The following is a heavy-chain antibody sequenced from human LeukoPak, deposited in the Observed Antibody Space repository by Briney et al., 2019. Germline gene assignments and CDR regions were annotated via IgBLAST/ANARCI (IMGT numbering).Heavy chain of an antibody. CDR2: INPNSGGT. CDR3: ARALLWFGELFAFDI. V-gene: IGHV1-2*06. J-gene: IGHJ3*02. D-gene: IGHD3-10*01. Sequence: ASVKVSCKASGYTFTGYYMHWVRQAPGQGLEWMGRINPNSGGTSYAQKFQGRVTMTRDTSISTAYMELSRLRSDDTAVYYCARALLWFGELFAFDIWGQGTMVTVSS. CDR1: GYTFTGYY.